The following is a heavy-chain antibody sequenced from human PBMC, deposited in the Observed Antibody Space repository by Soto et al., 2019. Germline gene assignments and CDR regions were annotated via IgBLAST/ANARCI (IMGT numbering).Heavy chain of an antibody. D-gene: IGHD1-26*01. CDR2: IWYDGSNK. CDR1: GFTFSSYG. Sequence: GGSLRLSCAASGFTFSSYGMHWVRQAPGKGLEWVAVIWYDGSNKYYADSVKGRFTISRDNSKNTLYLQMNSLRAEDTAVYYCARGGEWDSGSYYGRAPYYYGMDVWGQGTTVTVSS. V-gene: IGHV3-33*01. CDR3: ARGGEWDSGSYYGRAPYYYGMDV. J-gene: IGHJ6*02.